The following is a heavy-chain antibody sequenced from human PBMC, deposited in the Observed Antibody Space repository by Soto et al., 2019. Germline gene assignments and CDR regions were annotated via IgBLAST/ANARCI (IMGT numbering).Heavy chain of an antibody. J-gene: IGHJ4*02. CDR2: INAGYGNT. Sequence: ALVKVYLKASSYTFRSSAMHLVRQANGQRLEWMGWINAGYGNTKSSQKFQDRVTISRDTSASTSYMELTSLRTEETGVYYWARDTGDGTFEFWGQGNRVTVS. V-gene: IGHV1-3*01. CDR1: SYTFRSSA. D-gene: IGHD7-27*01. CDR3: ARDTGDGTFEF.